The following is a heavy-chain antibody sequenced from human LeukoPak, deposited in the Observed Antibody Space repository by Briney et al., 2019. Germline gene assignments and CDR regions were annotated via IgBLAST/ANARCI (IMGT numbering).Heavy chain of an antibody. CDR3: ARDLTVSYYYYGMDV. Sequence: GGSLRLSCAASGFTFSSYSMNWVRQAPGKGLEWVPSISSSSSYIYYADSVKGRFTISRDNAKNSLYLQMNSLRAEDTAVYYCARDLTVSYYYYGMDVWGQGTTVTVSS. CDR2: ISSSSSYI. D-gene: IGHD4-17*01. V-gene: IGHV3-21*01. CDR1: GFTFSSYS. J-gene: IGHJ6*02.